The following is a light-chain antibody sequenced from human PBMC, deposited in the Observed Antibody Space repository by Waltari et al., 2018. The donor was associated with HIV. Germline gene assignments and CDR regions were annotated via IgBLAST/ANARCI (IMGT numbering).Light chain of an antibody. CDR1: SSNIGSTY. CDR2: RNN. CDR3: AAWDGSLSAYVL. J-gene: IGLJ2*01. V-gene: IGLV1-47*01. Sequence: QSVLTQPPSASGTPGQRVTISCSGSSSNIGSTYVYWYQQPPGTAPKLLSYRNNQRPSGVPDRFSGSKSGTSASLAISGLRSDDEADYYCAAWDGSLSAYVLFGGGTKLTVL.